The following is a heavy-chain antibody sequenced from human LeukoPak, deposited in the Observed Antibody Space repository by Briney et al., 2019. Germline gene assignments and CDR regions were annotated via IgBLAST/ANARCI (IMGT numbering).Heavy chain of an antibody. CDR1: GFGFSDYY. Sequence: PGGSLRLSCAASGFGFSDYYMSWIRQAPGKGLEWVSAVSSSGGTTYYADSVKGRFTISRDNSKNTLSLQMNSLRAEDTAIYYCAKNGDRGAYCSGGSCYPYYYYYMDVWGKGTTVTISS. D-gene: IGHD2-15*01. CDR2: VSSSGGTT. V-gene: IGHV3-23*01. CDR3: AKNGDRGAYCSGGSCYPYYYYYMDV. J-gene: IGHJ6*03.